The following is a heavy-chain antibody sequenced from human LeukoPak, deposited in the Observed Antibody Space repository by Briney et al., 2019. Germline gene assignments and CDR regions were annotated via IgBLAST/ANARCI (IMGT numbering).Heavy chain of an antibody. CDR1: GFIFNNYG. CDR2: ISNDGGGT. CDR3: AKGGSGYFADL. Sequence: GGSLRLSCEASGFIFNNYGLIWVRQAPGKGLQWVSAISNDGGGTTYADFVKGRFTISRDDSKNTLFLQMSSLRAEDTALYYCAKGGSGYFADLWGQGTLVTVSS. V-gene: IGHV3-23*01. D-gene: IGHD3-22*01. J-gene: IGHJ5*02.